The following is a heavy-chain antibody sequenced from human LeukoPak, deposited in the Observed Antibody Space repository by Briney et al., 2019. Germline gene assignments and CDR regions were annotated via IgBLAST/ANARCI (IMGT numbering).Heavy chain of an antibody. CDR2: INPNYGGT. D-gene: IGHD6-6*01. CDR3: VRGPSRPGDWFDP. V-gene: IGHV1-2*02. Sequence: ASVKVSCKASGYRFAGYYIHWVRQAPGQGLEWMGWINPNYGGTNHAQKFQGRVTMTRETSISTAYMELRGLKFDDTALYYCVRGPSRPGDWFDPWGQGTLVTVSS. CDR1: GYRFAGYY. J-gene: IGHJ5*02.